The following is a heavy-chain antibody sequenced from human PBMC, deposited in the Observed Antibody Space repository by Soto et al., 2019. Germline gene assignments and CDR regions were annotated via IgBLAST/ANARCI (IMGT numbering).Heavy chain of an antibody. D-gene: IGHD2-8*01. CDR3: AKDLYRDHAFDI. V-gene: IGHV3-23*01. CDR2: ISGSGGST. Sequence: PGGSLRLSCAASGFTFSSYTMSWVRQAPGKGLEWVSAISGSGGSTYYADSVKGRFTISRDNSKNTLYLQMNSLRAEDTAVYYCAKDLYRDHAFDIWGQGTMVTVSS. CDR1: GFTFSSYT. J-gene: IGHJ3*02.